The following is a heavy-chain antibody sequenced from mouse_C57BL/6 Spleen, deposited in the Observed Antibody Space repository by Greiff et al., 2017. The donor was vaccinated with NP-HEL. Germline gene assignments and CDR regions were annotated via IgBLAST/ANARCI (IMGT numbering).Heavy chain of an antibody. D-gene: IGHD2-1*01. CDR2: IDPSDSYT. Sequence: VQLQQPGAELVMPGASVKLSCKASGYTFTSYWMHWVKQRPGQGLEWIGEIDPSDSYTNYNQKFKGKSTLTVDKSSSTAYMQLSSLTSEDSAVYYCARSGGNAWFAYWGQGTLVTVSA. CDR3: ARSGGNAWFAY. J-gene: IGHJ3*01. V-gene: IGHV1-69*01. CDR1: GYTFTSYW.